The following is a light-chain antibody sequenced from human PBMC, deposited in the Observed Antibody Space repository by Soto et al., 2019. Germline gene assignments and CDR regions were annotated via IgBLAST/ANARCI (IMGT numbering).Light chain of an antibody. CDR3: QQDYNWTT. CDR1: RSVSSSY. V-gene: IGKV3D-7*01. J-gene: IGKJ1*01. Sequence: PGERFTLSCTASRSVSSSYLTCYQQKPGQAPRLLIYGASTRATSIPARFSGSGSGTDFTLTISSLQPEDFAVYYCQQDYNWTTFGQGTKVDI. CDR2: GAS.